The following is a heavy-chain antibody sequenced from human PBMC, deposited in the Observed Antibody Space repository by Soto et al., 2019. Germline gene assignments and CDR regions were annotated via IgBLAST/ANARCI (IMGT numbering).Heavy chain of an antibody. CDR3: ARGVAAGVDF. Sequence: QVQLLQSGAEVKNPGASVKVSCKASGYTFTSLDINWMRQAPGQVLEWMGWMSPKTGNTGYAQKFQDRVTMTWNIATSTAYLDLSSLTSEDTAGYYCARGVAAGVDFWGQGSLVTVSS. CDR1: GYTFTSLD. D-gene: IGHD2-15*01. CDR2: MSPKTGNT. J-gene: IGHJ4*02. V-gene: IGHV1-8*01.